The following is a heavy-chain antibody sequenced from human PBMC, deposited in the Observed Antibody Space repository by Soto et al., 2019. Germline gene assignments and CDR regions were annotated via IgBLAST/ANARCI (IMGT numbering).Heavy chain of an antibody. V-gene: IGHV4-30-2*01. D-gene: IGHD6-6*01. Sequence: SETLSLTCAVSGGSISSGGYSWSWIRQPPGKGLEWIGYIYHSGSTYYNPSLKSRVTISVDRSKNQFSLKLSSVTAADTAVYYCPRIIAAQEFFDYWGQGNLVTVSS. CDR3: PRIIAAQEFFDY. CDR1: GGSISSGGYS. J-gene: IGHJ4*02. CDR2: IYHSGST.